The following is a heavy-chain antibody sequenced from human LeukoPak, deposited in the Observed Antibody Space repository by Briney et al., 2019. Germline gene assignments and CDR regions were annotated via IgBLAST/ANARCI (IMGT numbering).Heavy chain of an antibody. V-gene: IGHV3-30*18. D-gene: IGHD3-3*01. CDR1: GFTFSSYG. J-gene: IGHJ4*02. CDR2: ISYDGSNK. CDR3: AKDSNYGFWSGYYYFDY. Sequence: GGSLRLSCAASGFTFSSYGMHWVRQAPGKGLEWVAVISYDGSNKYYADSVKGRFTISRDNSKNTLYLQMNSLRAEDTAVYYCAKDSNYGFWSGYYYFDYWGQGTLVTVSS.